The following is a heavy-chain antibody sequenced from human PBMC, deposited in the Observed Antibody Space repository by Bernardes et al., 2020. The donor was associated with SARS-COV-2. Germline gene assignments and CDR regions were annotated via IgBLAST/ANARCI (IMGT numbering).Heavy chain of an antibody. V-gene: IGHV3-66*01. CDR1: GFSVNYNY. CDR2: SYGGGST. D-gene: IGHD3-3*01. CDR3: SSAPPPRFFYFDY. J-gene: IGHJ4*02. Sequence: GGSLRLSCVDSGFSVNYNYINWVRQAPGEGLEWVAVSYGGGSTFYTKSVKGRFSISRDTSKNTFYLQMNNGRAGDSAVYFCSSAPPPRFFYFDYWGQGTLVPVSS.